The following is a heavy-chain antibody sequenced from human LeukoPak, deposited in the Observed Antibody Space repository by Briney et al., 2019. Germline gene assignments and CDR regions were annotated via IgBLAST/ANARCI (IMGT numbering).Heavy chain of an antibody. D-gene: IGHD3-10*01. CDR3: ASDKSGFGELFGFDY. J-gene: IGHJ4*02. Sequence: GGSLRLSCAASGFTFSSYSMNWVRQAPGKGLEWVSSISSSSSYIYYADSVKGRFTISRDNAKNSLYLQMNSLRAEDTAVYYCASDKSGFGELFGFDYWGQGTLVTVSS. CDR2: ISSSSSYI. CDR1: GFTFSSYS. V-gene: IGHV3-21*01.